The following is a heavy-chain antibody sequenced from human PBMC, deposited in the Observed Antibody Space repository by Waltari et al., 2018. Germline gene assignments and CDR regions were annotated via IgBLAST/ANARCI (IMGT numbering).Heavy chain of an antibody. CDR3: ARGARVAARTYYYYGMDV. CDR1: GGSFSGYY. J-gene: IGHJ6*02. V-gene: IGHV4-34*01. D-gene: IGHD6-6*01. Sequence: QVQLQQWGAGLLKPSETLSLTCAVYGGSFSGYYWSWIRQPPGKGLGWIGEINHSGSTSYQPSRKSGGTISVDTSKKQCSRKLSSVTAADTAVYYCARGARVAARTYYYYGMDVWGQGTTVTVSS. CDR2: INHSGST.